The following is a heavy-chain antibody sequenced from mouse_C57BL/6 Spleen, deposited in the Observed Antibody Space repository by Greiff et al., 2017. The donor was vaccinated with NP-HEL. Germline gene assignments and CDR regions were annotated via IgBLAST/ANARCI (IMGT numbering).Heavy chain of an antibody. CDR3: AREGDSKNYFDY. CDR2: INYDGSST. J-gene: IGHJ2*01. V-gene: IGHV5-16*01. Sequence: DVKLVESEGGLVQPGSSMKLSCTASGFTFSDYYMAWVRQVPEKGLEWVANINYDGSSTYYLDSLKSRFIISRANAKNILYLQMSRLKSEDTATYYCAREGDSKNYFDYWGQGTTLTVSS. D-gene: IGHD2-5*01. CDR1: GFTFSDYY.